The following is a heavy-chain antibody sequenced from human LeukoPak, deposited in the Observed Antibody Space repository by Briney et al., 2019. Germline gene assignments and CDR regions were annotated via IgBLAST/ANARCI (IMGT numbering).Heavy chain of an antibody. V-gene: IGHV3-23*01. Sequence: PRGSLRLSCAASGFTFSSYAMSWVRKAPGKGLEWVSAISGSGGSTYYADSVKGRFTISRDNSKNTLYLQMNSLRAEDTAVYYCAKDSSIVGATDPLYWGQGTLVTVSS. J-gene: IGHJ4*02. CDR2: ISGSGGST. CDR3: AKDSSIVGATDPLY. D-gene: IGHD1-26*01. CDR1: GFTFSSYA.